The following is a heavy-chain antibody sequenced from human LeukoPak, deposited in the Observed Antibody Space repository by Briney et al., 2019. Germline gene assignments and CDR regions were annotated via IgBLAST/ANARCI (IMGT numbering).Heavy chain of an antibody. CDR3: ARTRIAARPDYFDY. CDR2: IYYSGST. CDR1: GGSISSYY. D-gene: IGHD6-6*01. Sequence: PSETLSLTCTVSGGSISSYYWSWIRQPAGKGLEWIGYIYYSGSTYYNPSLKSRVTISVDTSKNQFSLKLSSVTAADTAVYYCARTRIAARPDYFDYWGQGTLVTVSS. V-gene: IGHV4-59*06. J-gene: IGHJ4*02.